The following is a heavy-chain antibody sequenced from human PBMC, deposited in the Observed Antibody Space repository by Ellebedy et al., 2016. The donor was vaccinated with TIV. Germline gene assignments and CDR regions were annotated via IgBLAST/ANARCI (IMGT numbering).Heavy chain of an antibody. V-gene: IGHV4-34*01. J-gene: IGHJ4*02. D-gene: IGHD1-14*01. CDR2: FNHSGST. Sequence: MPSETLSLTCAVYGGAFSGNYGSWIRQPPGKGREWIGTFNHSGSTNYNPSLKSRVTISVDTSKNQLSLKLSSVTAADTAVYYCARAVFGTKFDFWGQGTLVTVSS. CDR3: ARAVFGTKFDF. CDR1: GGAFSGNY.